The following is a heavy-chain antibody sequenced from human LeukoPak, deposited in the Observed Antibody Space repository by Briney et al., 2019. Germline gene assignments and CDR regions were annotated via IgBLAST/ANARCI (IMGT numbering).Heavy chain of an antibody. CDR3: ARNYDSSGYPYNWFDP. CDR2: IKQDGSEK. V-gene: IGHV3-7*05. J-gene: IGHJ5*02. CDR1: GFTFSSYW. Sequence: PGGSLRLSCAASGFTFSSYWMSWVRQAPGKGLEWVANIKQDGSEKYYVDSVKGRFTISRDNAKNSLYLQMNSLRAEETAVYYCARNYDSSGYPYNWFDPWGQGTLVTVSS. D-gene: IGHD3-22*01.